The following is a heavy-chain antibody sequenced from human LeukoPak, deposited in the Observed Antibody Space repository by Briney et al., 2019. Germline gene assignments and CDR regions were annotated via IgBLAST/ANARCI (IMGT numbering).Heavy chain of an antibody. CDR3: ARAMAYCGGDCYSSRSNFDY. CDR2: IYYSGST. J-gene: IGHJ4*02. Sequence: NPSETLSLTCAVSGGSINSNNWWSWVRQPPGKGLEWIGYIYYSGSTNYNPSLKSRVTISVDTSKNQFSLKLSSVTAADTAVYYCARAMAYCGGDCYSSRSNFDYWGQGTLVTVSS. V-gene: IGHV4-4*02. CDR1: GGSINSNNW. D-gene: IGHD2-21*02.